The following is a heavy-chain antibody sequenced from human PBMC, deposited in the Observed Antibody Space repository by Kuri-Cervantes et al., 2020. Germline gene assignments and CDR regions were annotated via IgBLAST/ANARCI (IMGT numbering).Heavy chain of an antibody. J-gene: IGHJ3*02. CDR3: ARHGSSGYGDAFDI. V-gene: IGHV4-38-2*01. CDR2: IYHSGST. Sequence: GSLRLPCAVSGYSISSGYYWGWIRQPPGKGLEWIGSIYHSGSTYYNPSLKSRVTISVDTSKNQFSLKLSSVTAADTAVYYCARHGSSGYGDAFDIWGQGTMVTVSS. D-gene: IGHD3-22*01. CDR1: GYSISSGYY.